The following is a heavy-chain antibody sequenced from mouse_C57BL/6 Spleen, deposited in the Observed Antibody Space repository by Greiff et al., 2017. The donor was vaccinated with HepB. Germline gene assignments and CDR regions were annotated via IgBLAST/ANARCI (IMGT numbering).Heavy chain of an antibody. J-gene: IGHJ2*01. CDR1: GFNIKDDY. CDR3: TRYYYGSSSFDY. D-gene: IGHD1-1*01. CDR2: IDPENGDT. Sequence: DVHLVESGAELVRPGASVKLSCTASGFNIKDDYMHWVKQRPEQGLEWIGWIDPENGDTEYASKFQGKATITADTSSNTAYLQLSSLTSEDTAVYYCTRYYYGSSSFDYWGQGTTLTVSS. V-gene: IGHV14-4*01.